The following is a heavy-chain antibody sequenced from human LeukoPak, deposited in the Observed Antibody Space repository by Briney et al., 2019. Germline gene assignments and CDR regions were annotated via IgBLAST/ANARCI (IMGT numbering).Heavy chain of an antibody. D-gene: IGHD6-19*01. Sequence: PGGSLRLSCAASGFTFSSYAMTWVRQAPGKGLEWVSGVSTTGGNTYYADSVKGRFIISRDNSKNTLSLQMNSLRAEDTAIYYCAKGRGSGSYDFDYWGQGTLVTVSS. CDR3: AKGRGSGSYDFDY. V-gene: IGHV3-23*01. CDR1: GFTFSSYA. CDR2: VSTTGGNT. J-gene: IGHJ4*02.